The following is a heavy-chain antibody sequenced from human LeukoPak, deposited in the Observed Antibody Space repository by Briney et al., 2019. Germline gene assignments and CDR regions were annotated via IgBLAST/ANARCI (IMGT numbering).Heavy chain of an antibody. D-gene: IGHD6-13*01. CDR1: GFTFSSDS. Sequence: GGSLRLSCAASGFTFSSDSMNWVRQAPGKGLEWVSSISSSSSYIYYADSVKGRFTISRDNAKNSLYLQMNSLRAEDTAVYYCARGDSSSWYSYYYYMDVWGKGTTVTVSS. J-gene: IGHJ6*03. V-gene: IGHV3-21*01. CDR2: ISSSSSYI. CDR3: ARGDSSSWYSYYYYMDV.